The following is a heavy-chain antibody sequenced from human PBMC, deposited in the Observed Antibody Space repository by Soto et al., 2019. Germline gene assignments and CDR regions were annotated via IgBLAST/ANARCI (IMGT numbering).Heavy chain of an antibody. CDR2: IYVGDSDI. CDR1: GYTFSNHW. Sequence: GESLKISCKASGYTFSNHWIGWVRQMPGKGLEWMGNIYVGDSDIRYRPSFQGQVTISADRSISTAYLQWSSLGASDTATYYCAREGGRRGTYYFDSWGQGTPVTVSS. CDR3: AREGGRRGTYYFDS. D-gene: IGHD1-7*01. V-gene: IGHV5-51*01. J-gene: IGHJ4*02.